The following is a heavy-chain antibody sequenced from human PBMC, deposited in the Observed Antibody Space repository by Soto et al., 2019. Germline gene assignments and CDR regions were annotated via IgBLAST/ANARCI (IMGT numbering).Heavy chain of an antibody. CDR3: GTWHEREHAYDV. V-gene: IGHV3-53*01. Sequence: DVQLVESGGGLIQPGESLRLSCAAFGFTISGKKYVAWVRQAPGKGLEWVSALYDLDCSFYAASVKGRFTTSSDSSKTTVYLQMNDLRPEYTAVYYCGTWHEREHAYDVWGQGTTVTVAS. D-gene: IGHD1-1*01. J-gene: IGHJ3*01. CDR1: GFTISGKKY. CDR2: LYDLDCS.